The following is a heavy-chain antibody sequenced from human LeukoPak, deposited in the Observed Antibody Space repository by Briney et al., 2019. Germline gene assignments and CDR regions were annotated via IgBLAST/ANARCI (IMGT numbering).Heavy chain of an antibody. V-gene: IGHV4-38-2*02. CDR1: SYSISSDYY. J-gene: IGHJ5*02. Sequence: PSETLSLTCTVSSYSISSDYYWGWIRQPPGKGLEWIGSIYHSGSTYYNPSLKSRVTISIDTSNNQFSLKLSSVTAADTAVYYCARVRSSGRFDPWGQGTLVTVSS. D-gene: IGHD6-19*01. CDR2: IYHSGST. CDR3: ARVRSSGRFDP.